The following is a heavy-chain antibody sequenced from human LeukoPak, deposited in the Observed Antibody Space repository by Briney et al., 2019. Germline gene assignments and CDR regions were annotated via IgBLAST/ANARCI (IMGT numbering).Heavy chain of an antibody. V-gene: IGHV3-43*01. CDR3: AKARKRGYAYGSVDF. CDR2: ISWDGTNS. Sequence: GGSLRLSCAASGFTFSSYTMHWVRQAPAKGLEWVSLISWDGTNSFYADSVKGRFTVSRDKNKKSLYLQMNSLRPDDTAFYYCAKARKRGYAYGSVDFWGQGTLVTVSS. CDR1: GFTFSSYT. J-gene: IGHJ4*02. D-gene: IGHD5-18*01.